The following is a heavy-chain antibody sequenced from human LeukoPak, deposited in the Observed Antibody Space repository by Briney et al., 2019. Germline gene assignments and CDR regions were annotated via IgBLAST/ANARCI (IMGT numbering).Heavy chain of an antibody. CDR2: IRQDGSEK. Sequence: GGSLRLSCARSGFTPSSYWMHWVRQAPGEGLEWVANIRQDGSEKYYVDSVKGRFTISRDNAKNALYLQMNSLRAEDTAVYYCARRYFEYWGQGTLVTVSS. CDR1: GFTPSSYW. CDR3: ARRYFEY. V-gene: IGHV3-7*03. J-gene: IGHJ4*02.